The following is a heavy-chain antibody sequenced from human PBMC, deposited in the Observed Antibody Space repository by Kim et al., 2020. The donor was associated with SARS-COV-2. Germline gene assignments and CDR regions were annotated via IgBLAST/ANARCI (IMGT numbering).Heavy chain of an antibody. CDR2: IKQDGSEK. CDR3: ARVRALRTNLGKWVFPGFDY. D-gene: IGHD1-26*01. J-gene: IGHJ4*02. CDR1: GFTFSSYW. V-gene: IGHV3-7*01. Sequence: GGSLRLSCAASGFTFSSYWMSWVRQAPGKGLEWVANIKQDGSEKYYVDSVKGRFTISRDNAKNSLYLQMNSLRAEDTAVYYCARVRALRTNLGKWVFPGFDYWGQGTLVTVSS.